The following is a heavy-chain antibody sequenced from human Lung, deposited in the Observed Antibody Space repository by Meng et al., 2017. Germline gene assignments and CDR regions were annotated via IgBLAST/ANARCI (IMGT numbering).Heavy chain of an antibody. CDR1: GFTFSSYA. Sequence: VQLVESGGGLVQPGGSLRLSCAGSGFTFSSYAMHWVRQAPGKGLEWVAVISYDGSNKYYADSVKGRFTISRDNSKNTLYLQMNSLRAEDTAVYYCASGLDLFDYWGQGTLVTVSS. CDR3: ASGLDLFDY. J-gene: IGHJ4*02. V-gene: IGHV3-30*01. CDR2: ISYDGSNK. D-gene: IGHD6-19*01.